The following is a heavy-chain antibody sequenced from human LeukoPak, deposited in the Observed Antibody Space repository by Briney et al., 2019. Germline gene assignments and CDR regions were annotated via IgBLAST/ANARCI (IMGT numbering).Heavy chain of an antibody. V-gene: IGHV4-4*07. CDR1: GGSISSYY. D-gene: IGHD6-13*01. J-gene: IGHJ4*02. CDR2: FYISGST. Sequence: PSETLSLTCTVSGGSISSYYWSWIRQPAGKGPEWIGRFYISGSTNYNPSLKSRVTMSVDTSKNQFSLKLSSVTAADTAVYYCARGIAAFDFWGQGTLVTVSS. CDR3: ARGIAAFDF.